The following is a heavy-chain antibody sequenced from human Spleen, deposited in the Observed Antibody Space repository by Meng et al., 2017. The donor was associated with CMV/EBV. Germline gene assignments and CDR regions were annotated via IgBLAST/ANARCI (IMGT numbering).Heavy chain of an antibody. Sequence: CNASGYNFVVYGIAWVRQAPGHGLAWVGWVSAETGDTHYGQRFQGRVTVTADTFTKAAYMEMRSLRSDDSAIYYCARAGAAVTTNFDFWGQGTLVTVSS. CDR3: ARAGAAVTTNFDF. D-gene: IGHD4-17*01. J-gene: IGHJ4*02. CDR2: VSAETGDT. CDR1: GYNFVVYG. V-gene: IGHV1-18*01.